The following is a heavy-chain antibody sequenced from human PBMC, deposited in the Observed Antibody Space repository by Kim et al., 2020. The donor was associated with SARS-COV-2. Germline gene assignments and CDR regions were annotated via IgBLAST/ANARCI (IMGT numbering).Heavy chain of an antibody. V-gene: IGHV3-21*01. CDR2: ITDSSSHK. CDR3: ARMMESSGCDY. J-gene: IGHJ4*02. D-gene: IGHD6-19*01. CDR1: GFTFSTYS. Sequence: GGSLRLSCAASGFTFSTYSMKWVRQAPGKGLEYVSSITDSSSHKFYADSVKGRFTISRDNAKNSLFLQMNSLRAEDTAYYYCARMMESSGCDYWGQGTLVTVSS.